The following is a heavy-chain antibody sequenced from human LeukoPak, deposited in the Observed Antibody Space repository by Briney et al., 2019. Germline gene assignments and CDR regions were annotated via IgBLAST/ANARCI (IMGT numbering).Heavy chain of an antibody. D-gene: IGHD3-10*01. V-gene: IGHV4-59*01. CDR2: IYYSGST. CDR3: ARSSGSYTRHAFDI. Sequence: PSETLSLTCTVSGGSISSYYWSWIRQPPGKGLEWIGYIYYSGSTNYNPSLKSRVTISVDTSKNQFSLKLSSVTAADTAVYYCARSSGSYTRHAFDIWGQGTMVTVSS. CDR1: GGSISSYY. J-gene: IGHJ3*02.